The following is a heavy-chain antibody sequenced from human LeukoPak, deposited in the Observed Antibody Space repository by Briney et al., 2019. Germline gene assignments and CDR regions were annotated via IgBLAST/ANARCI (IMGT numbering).Heavy chain of an antibody. CDR2: IYYSGST. Sequence: PSETLSLTCTVSGGSISSYYWSWIRQPPGKGLEWIGYIYYSGSTNYNPFLKSRVTISVDTSKNQFSLKLSSVTAADTAVYYCARRRREFDYWGQGTLVTVSS. J-gene: IGHJ4*02. CDR3: ARRRREFDY. CDR1: GGSISSYY. D-gene: IGHD5-24*01. V-gene: IGHV4-59*01.